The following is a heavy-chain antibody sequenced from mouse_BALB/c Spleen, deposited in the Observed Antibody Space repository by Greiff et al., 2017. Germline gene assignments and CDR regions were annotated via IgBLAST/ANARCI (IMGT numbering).Heavy chain of an antibody. J-gene: IGHJ1*01. CDR2: ISNGGGST. Sequence: VQLKESGGGLVQPGGSLKLSCAASGFTFSSYTMSWVRQTPEKRLEWVAYISNGGGSTYYPDTVKGRFTISRDNAKNTLYLQMSSLKSEDTAMYYCARESYGSSFYFDVWGAGTTVTVSS. V-gene: IGHV5-12-2*01. CDR1: GFTFSSYT. CDR3: ARESYGSSFYFDV. D-gene: IGHD1-1*01.